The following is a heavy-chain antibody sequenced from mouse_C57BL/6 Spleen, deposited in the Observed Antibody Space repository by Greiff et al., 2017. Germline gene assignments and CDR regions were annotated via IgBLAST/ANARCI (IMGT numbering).Heavy chain of an antibody. Sequence: QVQLKVSGPELVKPGASVKISCKASGYAFSSSWMNWVKQRPGKGLEWIGRIYPGDGDTNYNGKFKGKATLTADKSSSTAYMQLSSLTSEDSAVYFCARAELGAMNYWGKGTSVTVSS. V-gene: IGHV1-82*01. CDR2: IYPGDGDT. J-gene: IGHJ4*01. CDR3: ARAELGAMNY. CDR1: GYAFSSSW. D-gene: IGHD1-3*01.